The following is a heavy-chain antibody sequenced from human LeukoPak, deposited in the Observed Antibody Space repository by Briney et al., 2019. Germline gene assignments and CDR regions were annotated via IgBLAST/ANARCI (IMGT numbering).Heavy chain of an antibody. Sequence: ASVKVSCEASGYTFTVYYMHWVRQAPGQGLEGVGWINPNSGGTNYAQKFQGRVTMTRATSISTAYMELSRLRSDDTAVYYCALSSGGLDFQHWGQGTLVTVSS. CDR2: INPNSGGT. D-gene: IGHD2-15*01. CDR3: ALSSGGLDFQH. CDR1: GYTFTVYY. J-gene: IGHJ1*01. V-gene: IGHV1-2*02.